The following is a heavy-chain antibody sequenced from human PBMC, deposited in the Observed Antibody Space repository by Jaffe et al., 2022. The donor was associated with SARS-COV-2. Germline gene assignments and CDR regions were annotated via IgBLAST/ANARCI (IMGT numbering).Heavy chain of an antibody. CDR3: AKHNPGGTFYYYYYMDV. V-gene: IGHV3-23*04. CDR2: ISGSGST. D-gene: IGHD6-13*01. J-gene: IGHJ6*03. Sequence: EVQLVESGGGLVQPGGSLRLSCAASGFTFSSYAMSWVRQAPGKGLEWVASISGSGSTYYADSVEGRFTISRDNSENTLYLQMNSLRAEDTAVYYCAKHNPGGTFYYYYYMDVWGKGTTVTVSS. CDR1: GFTFSSYA.